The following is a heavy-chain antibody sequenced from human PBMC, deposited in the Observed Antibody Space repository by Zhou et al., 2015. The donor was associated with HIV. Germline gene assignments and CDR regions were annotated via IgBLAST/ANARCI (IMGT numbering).Heavy chain of an antibody. CDR1: GGTFSSYA. CDR3: ASRRCGGDCYSSAFDI. D-gene: IGHD2-21*02. Sequence: QVQLVQSGAEVKKPGSSVKVSCKASGGTFSSYAISWVRQAPGQGLEWMGGIIPIFGTANYAQKFQGRVTITADKSTSTAYMELSSLRSEDTAVYYCASRRCGGDCYSSAFDIWGQGTMVTVSS. V-gene: IGHV1-69*06. CDR2: IIPIFGTA. J-gene: IGHJ3*02.